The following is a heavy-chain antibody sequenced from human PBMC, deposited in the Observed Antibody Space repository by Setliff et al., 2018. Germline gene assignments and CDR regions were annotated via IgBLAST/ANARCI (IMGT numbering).Heavy chain of an antibody. CDR1: GGSISSYY. D-gene: IGHD2-8*02. CDR2: IYHSGSV. CDR3: TVYNTGSSKDHY. V-gene: IGHV4-59*04. Sequence: SETLSLTCTASGGSISSYYWSWIRQPPGKGLEWIGYIYHSGSVYYNPSLKSRVTISVDTSKNQFSLKLSSVTAADTALYYCTVYNTGSSKDHYWGQGTPVTVSS. J-gene: IGHJ4*02.